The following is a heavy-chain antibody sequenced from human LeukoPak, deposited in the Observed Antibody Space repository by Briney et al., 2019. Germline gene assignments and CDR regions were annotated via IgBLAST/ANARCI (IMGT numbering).Heavy chain of an antibody. CDR3: ARSRDGYNGEDY. CDR1: GYTFTSYG. Sequence: SVKVSCKASGYTFTSYGISWVRHAPGQGLEWMGGIIPIFGTANYAQKFQGRVTITTDESTSTAYMELSSLRSEDTAVYYCARSRDGYNGEDYWGEGTLVTVSS. V-gene: IGHV1-69*05. J-gene: IGHJ4*02. CDR2: IIPIFGTA. D-gene: IGHD5-24*01.